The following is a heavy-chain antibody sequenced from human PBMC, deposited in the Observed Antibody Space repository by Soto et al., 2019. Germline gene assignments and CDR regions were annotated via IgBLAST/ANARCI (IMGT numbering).Heavy chain of an antibody. D-gene: IGHD3-22*01. V-gene: IGHV4-61*01. J-gene: IGHJ3*02. CDR2: IYYSGST. Sequence: QVQLQESGPGLVKPSETLSLTCTVSGGSVSSGSYYWSWIRQPPGKGLEWIGYIYYSGSTNYNPSLKRRVTISVDTSKNQFSLKLSSVTAADTAVYYCARSSSGYSYHAFDIWGQGTMVTVSS. CDR1: GGSVSSGSYY. CDR3: ARSSSGYSYHAFDI.